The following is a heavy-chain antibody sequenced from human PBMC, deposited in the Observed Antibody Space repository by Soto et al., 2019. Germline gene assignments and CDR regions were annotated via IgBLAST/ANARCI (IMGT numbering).Heavy chain of an antibody. CDR1: GYTFTSYG. D-gene: IGHD5-12*01. Sequence: ASVKVSCKASGYTFTSYGSSWVRQAPGQGREGVGWISAYNGNTNYAQKLQGRVTMTTDTSTSTAYMELRSLRSDDTAVYYWASNIVARAHYYYYGMDVWGQGTTVTVS. CDR2: ISAYNGNT. V-gene: IGHV1-18*01. CDR3: ASNIVARAHYYYYGMDV. J-gene: IGHJ6*02.